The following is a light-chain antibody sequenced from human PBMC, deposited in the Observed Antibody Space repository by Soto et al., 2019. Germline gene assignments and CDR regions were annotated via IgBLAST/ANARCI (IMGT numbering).Light chain of an antibody. CDR3: CSYAGSYTDWV. Sequence: QSALTQPRSVSGSPGQSVTISCTGTSSDVGGYNFVSWYQQYPGKAPKVIISDVSKRPSGVPDRFSGSKSGNTASLTISGLQADDEADYYCCSYAGSYTDWVFGGGTKLTVL. J-gene: IGLJ3*02. CDR1: SSDVGGYNF. CDR2: DVS. V-gene: IGLV2-11*01.